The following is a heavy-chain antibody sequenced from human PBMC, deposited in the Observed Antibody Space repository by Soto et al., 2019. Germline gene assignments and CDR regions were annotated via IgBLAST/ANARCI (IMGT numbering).Heavy chain of an antibody. D-gene: IGHD2-2*01. J-gene: IGHJ4*02. CDR3: VKDGGYCSSATCYSPRNHYFDS. Sequence: VQLVESGGGLVQPGGSLRLSCVASGFTFSDYWMSWVRQAPGKGPEWVANIKFDESVKQYVDSVRGRFSISRDNFRNSLFLQMNSLRAGDTAIYYCVKDGGYCSSATCYSPRNHYFDSWGQGTQVTVSS. CDR1: GFTFSDYW. V-gene: IGHV3-7*03. CDR2: IKFDESVK.